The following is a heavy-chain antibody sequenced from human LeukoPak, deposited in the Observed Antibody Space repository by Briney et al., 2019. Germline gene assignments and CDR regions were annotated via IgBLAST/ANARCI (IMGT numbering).Heavy chain of an antibody. CDR3: ARRRDFIDY. CDR1: GFTFSSYT. J-gene: IGHJ4*02. CDR2: ILSDSGTTI. Sequence: GGSLRLSRATSGFTFSSYTMNWVRQAPGKGLEWISSILSDSGTTIHYADSVKGRFTISRDNAKNSLYLQMNSLRAEDTAVYYCARRRDFIDYWGQGTLVTVSS. D-gene: IGHD3/OR15-3a*01. V-gene: IGHV3-48*04.